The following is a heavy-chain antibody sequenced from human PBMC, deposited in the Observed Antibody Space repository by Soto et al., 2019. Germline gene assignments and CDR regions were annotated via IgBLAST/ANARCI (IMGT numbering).Heavy chain of an antibody. Sequence: QVQLVQSGAEVKKPGASVKVSCKASGYTFTSYGISWVRQAPGQGLEWMGWISAYNGNTNYAQKLQGRVTMTTDTATSTAYMELRSLRSADTAVDYCARDHLRMAAAGEGGDYWGQGTLVTVSS. CDR2: ISAYNGNT. J-gene: IGHJ4*02. CDR3: ARDHLRMAAAGEGGDY. V-gene: IGHV1-18*01. D-gene: IGHD6-13*01. CDR1: GYTFTSYG.